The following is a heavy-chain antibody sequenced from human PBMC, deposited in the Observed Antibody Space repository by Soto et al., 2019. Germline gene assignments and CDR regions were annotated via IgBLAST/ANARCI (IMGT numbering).Heavy chain of an antibody. CDR3: ARQPVYDLLTPPGAFDI. CDR2: IYYSGST. J-gene: IGHJ3*02. V-gene: IGHV4-39*01. D-gene: IGHD3-9*01. CDR1: GGSISSSSYY. Sequence: SETLSLTCTVSGGSISSSSYYWGWIRQPPGKGLEWIGSIYYSGSTYYNPSLKSRVTISVDTSKNQFSLKLSSVTAADTAVYYCARQPVYDLLTPPGAFDIWGQGTMVT.